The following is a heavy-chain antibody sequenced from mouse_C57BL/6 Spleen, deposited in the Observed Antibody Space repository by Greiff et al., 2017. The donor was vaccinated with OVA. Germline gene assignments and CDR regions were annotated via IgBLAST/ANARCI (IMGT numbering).Heavy chain of an antibody. J-gene: IGHJ2*01. D-gene: IGHD1-1*01. V-gene: IGHV1-26*01. Sequence: EVKLQQSGPELVKPGASVKISCKASGYTFTDYYMNWVKQSHGKSLEWIGDINPNNGGTSYNQKFKGKATLTVDKSSSTAYMELRSLTSEDSAVYYCARYAYGSSYGYWGQGTTLTVSS. CDR1: GYTFTDYY. CDR2: INPNNGGT. CDR3: ARYAYGSSYGY.